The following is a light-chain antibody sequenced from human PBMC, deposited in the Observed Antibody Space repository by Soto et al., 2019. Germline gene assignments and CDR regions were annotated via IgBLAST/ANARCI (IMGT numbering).Light chain of an antibody. CDR3: QQYNNWPTA. Sequence: EIAMTQSPATLSVSPGERATLSCRASQSVSSNLAWYQQKPGQAPRLLIYGASTRATGIPARFSGSGSGTEFTLTISSLQSENVAVYYCQQYNNWPTAFGQGTKLEIK. V-gene: IGKV3-15*01. CDR2: GAS. J-gene: IGKJ2*01. CDR1: QSVSSN.